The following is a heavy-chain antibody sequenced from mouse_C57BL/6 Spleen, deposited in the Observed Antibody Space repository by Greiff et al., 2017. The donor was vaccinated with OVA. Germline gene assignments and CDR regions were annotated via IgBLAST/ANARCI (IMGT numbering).Heavy chain of an antibody. CDR2: ISYDGSN. Sequence: EVKLMESGPGLVKPSQSLSLTCSVTGYSITSGYYWNWIRQFPGNKLEWMGYISYDGSNNYNPSLKNRISITRDTSKNQFFLKLNSVTTEDTATYYCAGGDGYLHWYFDVWGTGTTVTVSS. CDR3: AGGDGYLHWYFDV. J-gene: IGHJ1*03. CDR1: GYSITSGYY. D-gene: IGHD2-3*01. V-gene: IGHV3-6*01.